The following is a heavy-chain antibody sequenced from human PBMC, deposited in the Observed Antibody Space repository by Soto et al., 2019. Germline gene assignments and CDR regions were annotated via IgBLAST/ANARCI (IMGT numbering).Heavy chain of an antibody. J-gene: IGHJ1*01. D-gene: IGHD2-2*01. CDR2: IYGSGVS. CDR3: ASDDTSWHEYIKH. Sequence: QVQLQESGPGLVKPSETLSLTCTVSGGSISGYYWSWVRQTAGKGLEWLGRIYGSGVSDHNPSLTSRATLSVDTSQNQFSLKLTSVTAADTAVYFCASDDTSWHEYIKHWGQGTLVVVSS. V-gene: IGHV4-4*07. CDR1: GGSISGYY.